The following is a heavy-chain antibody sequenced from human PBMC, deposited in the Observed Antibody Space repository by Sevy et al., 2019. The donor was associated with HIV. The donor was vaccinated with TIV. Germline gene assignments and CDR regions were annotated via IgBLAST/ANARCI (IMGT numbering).Heavy chain of an antibody. CDR2: ISYDGDSK. CDR1: GFTFSRNG. Sequence: GGSLRLSCAASGFTFSRNGMHWVRQVPGKGLEWVALISYDGDSKNYADSVKGRFTISRVNSKNTVYLHMNSLGSDDTAVYYCAKESVSWYLDFWGQGTLVTVSS. CDR3: AKESVSWYLDF. V-gene: IGHV3-30*18. J-gene: IGHJ4*02. D-gene: IGHD6-13*01.